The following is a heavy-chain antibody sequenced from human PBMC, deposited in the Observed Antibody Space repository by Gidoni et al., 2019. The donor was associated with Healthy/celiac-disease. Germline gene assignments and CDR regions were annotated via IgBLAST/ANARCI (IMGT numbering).Heavy chain of an antibody. CDR1: GFPFSSYA. V-gene: IGHV3-23*01. Sequence: VLLLESGGGLVQPGGSLRRSCAASGFPFSSYAKCWVRRAPGKGLELVTGSSVRGGSTYYADSVKGRFTISRDNSKNTLYLQMNSLRAEDTAVYYCAKGLALRGGAFDIWGQGTMVTVSS. J-gene: IGHJ3*02. D-gene: IGHD1-26*01. CDR2: SSVRGGST. CDR3: AKGLALRGGAFDI.